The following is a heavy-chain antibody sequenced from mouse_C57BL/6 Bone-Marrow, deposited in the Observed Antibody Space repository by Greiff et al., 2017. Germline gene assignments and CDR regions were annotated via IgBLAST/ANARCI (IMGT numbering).Heavy chain of an antibody. V-gene: IGHV1-55*01. Sequence: QVQLQQPGAELVKPGASVKMSCKASGYTFTSYWITWVKQRPGQGLEWIGDIYPGSGSTNYNEKFKSKATLTVDTSSSTAYMQLSSLTSEDSAVYYYARAGDGSYLFAYWGQGTLVTVSA. CDR3: ARAGDGSYLFAY. J-gene: IGHJ3*01. CDR1: GYTFTSYW. D-gene: IGHD1-1*02. CDR2: IYPGSGST.